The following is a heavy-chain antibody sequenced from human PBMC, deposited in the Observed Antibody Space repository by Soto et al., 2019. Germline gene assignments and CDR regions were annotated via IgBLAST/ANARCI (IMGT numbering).Heavy chain of an antibody. Sequence: QVQLVESGGGVVQPGRSLRLSCAASGFTFSSDGMHWVRQAPGKGLEWVAVISYDGSNKYYADSVKGRFTISRDNSKNTLYLQMNSLRAEDTAVYYCAKDTNSSGWSLDYWGQGTLVTVSS. CDR2: ISYDGSNK. CDR1: GFTFSSDG. CDR3: AKDTNSSGWSLDY. J-gene: IGHJ4*02. V-gene: IGHV3-30*18. D-gene: IGHD6-19*01.